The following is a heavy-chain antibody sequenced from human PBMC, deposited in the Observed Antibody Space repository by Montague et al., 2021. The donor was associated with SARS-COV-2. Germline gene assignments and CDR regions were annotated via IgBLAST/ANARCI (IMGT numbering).Heavy chain of an antibody. J-gene: IGHJ6*03. D-gene: IGHD6-13*01. CDR1: DGAIGGYY. CDR3: ARRLGSSNWHWKGAFYYMDV. CDR2: VHSGGSA. Sequence: SETLSLTCTVSDGAIGGYYWSWVRQPPGKGLQWVGYVHSGGSASCNPSLKSRVTISVDPSKNQFSLKVNSVTAADTAVYYCARRLGSSNWHWKGAFYYMDVWGKGTTVIVSS. V-gene: IGHV4-59*08.